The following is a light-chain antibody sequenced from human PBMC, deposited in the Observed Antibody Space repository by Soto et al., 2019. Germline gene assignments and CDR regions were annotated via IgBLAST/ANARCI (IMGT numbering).Light chain of an antibody. CDR3: QQYGNSPPT. V-gene: IGKV3-20*01. Sequence: EIVLTQSPGTLSLSPGERATLSCRASQSVDNNFLAWYQQKPGQAPRLLIYGASSRATGIPDRFSGSGSGTDFTLTINRLEPEDFAVYHCQQYGNSPPTFGQGTKLEIK. CDR1: QSVDNNF. J-gene: IGKJ1*01. CDR2: GAS.